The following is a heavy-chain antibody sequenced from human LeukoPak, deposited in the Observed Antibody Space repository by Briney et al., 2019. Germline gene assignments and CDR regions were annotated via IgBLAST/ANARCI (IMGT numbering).Heavy chain of an antibody. V-gene: IGHV3-15*01. D-gene: IGHD3-22*01. CDR2: IKSKTDGGTT. J-gene: IGHJ4*02. Sequence: GGSLRLSCAASGFTFSKAWMTWVRQAPGKGLEWVGRIKSKTDGGTTDYAAPVKGRFSISRDDLKNTLYLQMNSLKTEDTAVYYCITDRNYYDRSGYYYEVYWGQGTLVTVSS. CDR3: ITDRNYYDRSGYYYEVY. CDR1: GFTFSKAW.